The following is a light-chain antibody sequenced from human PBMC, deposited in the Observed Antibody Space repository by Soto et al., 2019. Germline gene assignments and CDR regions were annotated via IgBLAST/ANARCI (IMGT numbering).Light chain of an antibody. CDR2: FGS. Sequence: DIAMTQSPLYLPLPSGGPSSLSCRCSQSLLHNNGYNYLDWYLQKPGQSPQVLIYFGSNRASGVPARFSGSGSGTDFTLKITSVEAEDVGVYYCMQALQTPFTFGPGTKVDIK. J-gene: IGKJ3*01. CDR3: MQALQTPFT. V-gene: IGKV2-28*01. CDR1: QSLLHNNGYNY.